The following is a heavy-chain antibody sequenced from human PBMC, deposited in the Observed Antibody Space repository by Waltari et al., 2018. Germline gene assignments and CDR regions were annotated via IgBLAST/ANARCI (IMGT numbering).Heavy chain of an antibody. D-gene: IGHD3-3*01. V-gene: IGHV1-46*01. CDR3: AMFFWSGSIPYYYYYGMDV. CDR1: GYIFTNYY. Sequence: VQLVQSGAEVKKPGASVKVSCTASGYIFTNYYMHWVRQAPGQGLEWMGLILPTDGSTTYTQKFQGRVTMTRDTSTSTVYMELSSLRSEDTAVYYCAMFFWSGSIPYYYYYGMDVWGQGTTVTVSS. CDR2: ILPTDGST. J-gene: IGHJ6*02.